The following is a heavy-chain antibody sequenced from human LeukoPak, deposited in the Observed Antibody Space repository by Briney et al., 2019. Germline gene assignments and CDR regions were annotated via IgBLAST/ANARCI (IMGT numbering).Heavy chain of an antibody. Sequence: PSETLSLTCAVYGGSFSGYYWSWIRQPPGKGLEWIGEINHSGSTNYNPSLKGRVTISVDTSKNQFSLKLSSVTAADTAVYYCASSGTVVTEFNYWGQGTLVTVSS. J-gene: IGHJ4*02. D-gene: IGHD4-23*01. CDR2: INHSGST. CDR3: ASSGTVVTEFNY. V-gene: IGHV4-34*01. CDR1: GGSFSGYY.